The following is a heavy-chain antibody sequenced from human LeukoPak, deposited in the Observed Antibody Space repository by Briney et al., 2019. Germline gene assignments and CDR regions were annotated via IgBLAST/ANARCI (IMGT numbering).Heavy chain of an antibody. J-gene: IGHJ4*02. CDR3: ARGHMITFGGVSPGFDY. Sequence: PSQTLSLTCTVSGGSISSGSCYWSWIRQPAGKGLEWIGRIYTSGSTNYNPSLKSRVTISVDTSKNQFSLKLSSVTAADTAVYYCARGHMITFGGVSPGFDYWGQGTLVTVSS. V-gene: IGHV4-61*02. CDR2: IYTSGST. D-gene: IGHD3-16*01. CDR1: GGSISSGSCY.